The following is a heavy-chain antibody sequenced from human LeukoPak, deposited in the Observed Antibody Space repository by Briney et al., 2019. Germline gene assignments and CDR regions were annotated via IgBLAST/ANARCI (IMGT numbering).Heavy chain of an antibody. D-gene: IGHD1-26*01. Sequence: SETLSLTCAVYGGSFSGYYWSWIRQPPGKGLEWIGEINHSGSTNYNPSLKSRVTISVDTSKNQFSLKLSSVTAADTAVYYCARAQGSGSYPFDPWGQGTLVTVSS. J-gene: IGHJ5*02. V-gene: IGHV4-34*01. CDR1: GGSFSGYY. CDR2: INHSGST. CDR3: ARAQGSGSYPFDP.